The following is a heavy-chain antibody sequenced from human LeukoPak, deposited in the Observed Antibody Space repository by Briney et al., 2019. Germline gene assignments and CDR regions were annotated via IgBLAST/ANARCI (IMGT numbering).Heavy chain of an antibody. CDR3: ARANSGWSINFDY. Sequence: PSETLSLTCAVYGGSFSGYYWSWIRQPPGKGLEWIGEINHSGSTNYNPSLKSRGTISVDTSKNQFSLKLSSVTAADTAVYYCARANSGWSINFDYWDQGTLVTVSS. CDR2: INHSGST. J-gene: IGHJ4*02. V-gene: IGHV4-34*01. D-gene: IGHD6-19*01. CDR1: GGSFSGYY.